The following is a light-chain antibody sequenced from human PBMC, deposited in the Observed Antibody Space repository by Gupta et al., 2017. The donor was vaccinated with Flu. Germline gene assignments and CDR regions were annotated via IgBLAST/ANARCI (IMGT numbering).Light chain of an antibody. V-gene: IGLV1-40*01. CDR3: QSYDSSLSAL. CDR2: GNS. J-gene: IGLJ2*01. Sequence: RVTISCTGSSSNIGAGYDVHWYQQLPGTAPNLLIYGNSNRPSGVPDRFSGSKSGTSASLAITGLQAEDEADYYCQSYDSSLSALFGGGTKLTVL. CDR1: SSNIGAGYD.